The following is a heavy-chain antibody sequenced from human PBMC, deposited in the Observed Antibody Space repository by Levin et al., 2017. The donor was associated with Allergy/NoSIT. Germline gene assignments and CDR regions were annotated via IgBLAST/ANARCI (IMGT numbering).Heavy chain of an antibody. CDR2: ITSDGSYK. Sequence: GGSLRLSCAASGFSFSTFGIYWVRQAPGKGLEWVALITSDGSYKSYADSVKGRFTISRDNSKNTLYLQMNSLRPEDTALYYCTKGGDMDVWGKGTTVTVSS. CDR1: GFSFSTFG. V-gene: IGHV3-30*18. CDR3: TKGGDMDV. J-gene: IGHJ6*03.